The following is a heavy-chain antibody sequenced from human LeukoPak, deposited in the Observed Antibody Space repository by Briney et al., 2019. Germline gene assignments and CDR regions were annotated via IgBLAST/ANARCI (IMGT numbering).Heavy chain of an antibody. Sequence: SETLSLTCTVSGGSISSSSYYWGWIRQPPGKGLEWIGSIYYSGSTYYNPSLKSRVTISVDTSKNQFSLKLSSVTAADTAVYYCAREIAAADGGLQRTSDYWGQGTLVTVSS. CDR3: AREIAAADGGLQRTSDY. J-gene: IGHJ4*02. CDR2: IYYSGST. D-gene: IGHD6-13*01. V-gene: IGHV4-39*07. CDR1: GGSISSSSYY.